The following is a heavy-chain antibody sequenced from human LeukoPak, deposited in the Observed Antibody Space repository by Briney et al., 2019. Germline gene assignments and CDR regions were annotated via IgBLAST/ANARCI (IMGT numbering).Heavy chain of an antibody. D-gene: IGHD3-10*01. CDR2: IKQDGTEK. Sequence: PWGSLRLSCAASGFSFTTYWISWVRQAPGKGLEWVANIKQDGTEKYYVDSVKGRFTISRDNAKNSLYLQMNSLRVEDTAVYYCAKLAKYFYGSETYYFFEHWGQGTPVTASS. J-gene: IGHJ4*02. CDR1: GFSFTTYW. V-gene: IGHV3-7*01. CDR3: AKLAKYFYGSETYYFFEH.